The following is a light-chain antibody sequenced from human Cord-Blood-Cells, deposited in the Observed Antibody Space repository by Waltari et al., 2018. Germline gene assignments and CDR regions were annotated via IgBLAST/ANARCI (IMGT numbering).Light chain of an antibody. CDR1: QSVSSN. J-gene: IGKJ2*01. CDR2: GAS. Sequence: EIVMTQSPATLSVSPGERATLPCRASQSVSSNLAWYQQKPGQAPRLRIYGASTRATGIPARFSGSVSGTEFTLTISSLQSEDFAVYYCQQYNNWPPVDTFGQGTKLEIK. CDR3: QQYNNWPPVDT. V-gene: IGKV3-15*01.